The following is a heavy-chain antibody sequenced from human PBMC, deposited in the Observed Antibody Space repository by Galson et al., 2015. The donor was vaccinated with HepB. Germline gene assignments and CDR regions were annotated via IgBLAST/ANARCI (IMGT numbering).Heavy chain of an antibody. CDR3: ARSSRPTITVFAATRPRYYYYGMDV. CDR1: GGTFSSYA. CDR2: TIPIFGTA. V-gene: IGHV1-69*13. Sequence: SVKVSCKASGGTFSSYAISWVRQAPGQGLEWMGGTIPIFGTANYAQKFQGRVTITADESTSTAYMELSSLRSEDTAVYYCARSSRPTITVFAATRPRYYYYGMDVWGQGTTVTVSS. D-gene: IGHD2-15*01. J-gene: IGHJ6*02.